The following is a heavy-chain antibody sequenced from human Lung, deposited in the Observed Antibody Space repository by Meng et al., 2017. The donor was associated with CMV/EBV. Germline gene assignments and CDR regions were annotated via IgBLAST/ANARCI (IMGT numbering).Heavy chain of an antibody. J-gene: IGHJ5*02. CDR1: GYTFSDYG. CDR2: ISAYNGDT. D-gene: IGHD2-2*01. Sequence: ASVLVSCKASGYTFSDYGISWVRQAPGQGLEWMGWISAYNGDTNYARNLRGRVTMTTDTSTTTAYMELRSLRSDDTSVYYCARDLQYCGSTSCYDDCFDPWGQGXLVTVSS. V-gene: IGHV1-18*01. CDR3: ARDLQYCGSTSCYDDCFDP.